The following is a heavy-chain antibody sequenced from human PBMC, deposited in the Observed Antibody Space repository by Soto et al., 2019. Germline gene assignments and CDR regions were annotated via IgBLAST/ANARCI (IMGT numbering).Heavy chain of an antibody. J-gene: IGHJ6*02. Sequence: PGESLKISCKGSGYSFTSYWIGWVRQMPGKGLEWMGIIYPGDSDTRYSPSFQGQVTISADKSISTAYLQWSSLKASDTAMYYCASYSSSSFYYYGMDVWGQGTTVTVS. D-gene: IGHD6-6*01. V-gene: IGHV5-51*01. CDR2: IYPGDSDT. CDR1: GYSFTSYW. CDR3: ASYSSSSFYYYGMDV.